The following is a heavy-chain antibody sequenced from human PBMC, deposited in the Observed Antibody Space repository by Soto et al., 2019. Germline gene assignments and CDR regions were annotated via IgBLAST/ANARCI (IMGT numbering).Heavy chain of an antibody. Sequence: GGSLRLSCAASGFTVSSNYMSWVRQAPGKGLEWVSVIYSGGSTYYADSVKGRFTISRDNSKNTLYLQMNSLRAEDTAVYYCARGPQRGYYGSGSYYYYGMDVWGQGTTVTVSS. CDR3: ARGPQRGYYGSGSYYYYGMDV. V-gene: IGHV3-53*01. J-gene: IGHJ6*02. D-gene: IGHD3-10*01. CDR1: GFTVSSNY. CDR2: IYSGGST.